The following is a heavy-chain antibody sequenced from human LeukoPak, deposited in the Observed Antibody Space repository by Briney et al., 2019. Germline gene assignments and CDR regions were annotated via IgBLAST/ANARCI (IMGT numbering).Heavy chain of an antibody. J-gene: IGHJ5*02. D-gene: IGHD4-17*01. CDR1: GGSISSGGYS. CDR2: IYHCGST. Sequence: SETLSLTCAVSGGSISSGGYSWSWIRQPPGKGLEWIGYIYHCGSTYYNPSLKSRVTISVDRSKNQFSLKLSSVTAADTAVYYCARDYNDYGDNWFDPWGQGTLVTVSS. V-gene: IGHV4-30-2*01. CDR3: ARDYNDYGDNWFDP.